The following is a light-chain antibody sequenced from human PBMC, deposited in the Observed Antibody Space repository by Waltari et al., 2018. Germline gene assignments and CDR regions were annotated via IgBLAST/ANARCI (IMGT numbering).Light chain of an antibody. CDR1: QSVGTY. V-gene: IGKV3-11*01. Sequence: EIVLTQSPATLSLSPGETATLSCRALQSVGTYLPWYQQKPGQAPRLLIYDASNWATVIPGRFRGSGSGTDFTLTISGLGPEDFALYYCQQRSSWTPHTFGQGARLEIK. CDR3: QQRSSWTPHT. J-gene: IGKJ2*01. CDR2: DAS.